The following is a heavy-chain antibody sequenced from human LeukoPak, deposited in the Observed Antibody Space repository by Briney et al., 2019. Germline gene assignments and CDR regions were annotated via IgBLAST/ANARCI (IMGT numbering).Heavy chain of an antibody. CDR1: GVTLSTYA. D-gene: IGHD1-26*01. CDR2: ISSSGSGDNT. Sequence: GGSLRLSCAASGVTLSTYAMSWARQAPGKGLEWVSGISSSGSGDNTYYADSVKGRFTISRDSSKNPLFLHINTLRAEDTAIYYCAKDRTVGASYWYFDLWGRGTLVTVSS. CDR3: AKDRTVGASYWYFDL. J-gene: IGHJ2*01. V-gene: IGHV3-23*01.